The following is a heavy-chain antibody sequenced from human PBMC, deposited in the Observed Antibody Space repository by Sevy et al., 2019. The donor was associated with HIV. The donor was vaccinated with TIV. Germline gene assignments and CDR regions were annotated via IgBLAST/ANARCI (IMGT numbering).Heavy chain of an antibody. D-gene: IGHD3-3*01. V-gene: IGHV3-30-3*01. J-gene: IGHJ6*02. Sequence: GGSLRLSCAASGFTFSSYAMHWVRQAPGKGLEWVAVISYDGSNKYYADSVKGRFTISRDNSKNTLYLPMNSLRAEDTAVYYCARSRHGGGFWSGYYVDLQDYYYGMDVWGQGTTVTVSS. CDR1: GFTFSSYA. CDR2: ISYDGSNK. CDR3: ARSRHGGGFWSGYYVDLQDYYYGMDV.